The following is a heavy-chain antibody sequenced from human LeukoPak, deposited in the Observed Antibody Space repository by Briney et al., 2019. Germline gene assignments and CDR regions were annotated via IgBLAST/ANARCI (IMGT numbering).Heavy chain of an antibody. CDR2: PRNKANSYTT. D-gene: IGHD1-26*01. V-gene: IGHV3-72*01. CDR3: ARGSRSFDY. Sequence: HPRGSLRVSCAASGFTFSDYYMDWVRQAPGKRLEWVGRPRNKANSYTTEYAASVKGRFTISRVDSKNSLYLQMNSLKTEDTAVYYCARGSRSFDYWGQGALVTVSS. J-gene: IGHJ4*02. CDR1: GFTFSDYY.